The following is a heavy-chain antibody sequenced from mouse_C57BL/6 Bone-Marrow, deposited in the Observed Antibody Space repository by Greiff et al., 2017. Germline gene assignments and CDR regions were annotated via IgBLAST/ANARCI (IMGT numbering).Heavy chain of an antibody. J-gene: IGHJ1*03. D-gene: IGHD3-2*02. V-gene: IGHV1-63*01. CDR3: ARRLPGYFGV. Sequence: VQGVESGAELVRPGTSVKMSCKASGYTFTNYWIGWAKQRPGHGLEWIGDIYPGGGYTNYNEKFKGKATLTADKSSSTAYMQFSSLTSEASAIYYCARRLPGYFGVWGTGTTVTVSS. CDR2: IYPGGGYT. CDR1: GYTFTNYW.